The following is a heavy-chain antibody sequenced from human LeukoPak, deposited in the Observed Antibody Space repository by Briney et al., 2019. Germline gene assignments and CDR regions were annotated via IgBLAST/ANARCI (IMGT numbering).Heavy chain of an antibody. CDR2: INPSGGSP. J-gene: IGHJ4*02. CDR3: ARVGSVDTSGYYDY. Sequence: ASVKVSCKASGYTFTTYYIHWVRQAPGQGLEWLGIINPSGGSPTYAQKFQGRVTMTRDTSTSTVYMELSSLRSDDTAVYYCARVGSVDTSGYYDYWRQGALVTVSS. V-gene: IGHV1-46*01. CDR1: GYTFTTYY. D-gene: IGHD3-22*01.